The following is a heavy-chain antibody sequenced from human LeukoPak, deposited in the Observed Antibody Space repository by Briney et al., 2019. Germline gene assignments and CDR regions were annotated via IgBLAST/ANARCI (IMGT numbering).Heavy chain of an antibody. CDR2: IYPGDSDA. CDR1: GYSVTIYC. V-gene: IGHV5-51*01. Sequence: GEWLQFSCKGFGYSVTIYCIGWVGQMRGKGREWIGMIYPGDSDARYSPSFQGHVPLSAHQAISTAYLQWSSLKASDTAMYYCARRRRITFGAVTVTWFDPWRQGPLVTVSS. D-gene: IGHD3-16*02. J-gene: IGHJ5*02. CDR3: ARRRRITFGAVTVTWFDP.